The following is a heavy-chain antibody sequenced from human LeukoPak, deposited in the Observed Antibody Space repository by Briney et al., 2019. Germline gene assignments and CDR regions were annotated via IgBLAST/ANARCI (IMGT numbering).Heavy chain of an antibody. CDR2: INPDTGGA. CDR3: ARGEELWFVY. V-gene: IGHV1-2*02. D-gene: IGHD5-18*01. J-gene: IGHJ4*02. Sequence: ASVKVSCKASGYTFTSYYIHWVRQAPGQGLEWVGLINPDTGGAKYAQKFQGRVTMTRDTSISTAYMELSRLTSDDTAVYFCARGEELWFVYWGQGTLVTVSS. CDR1: GYTFTSYY.